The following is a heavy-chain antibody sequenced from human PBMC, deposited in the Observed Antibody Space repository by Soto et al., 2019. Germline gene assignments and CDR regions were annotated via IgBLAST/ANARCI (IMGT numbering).Heavy chain of an antibody. D-gene: IGHD6-6*01. CDR1: GFSLSTSGMC. CDR3: ARTSCIAARPYYYYYGMDV. Sequence: SGPTLVNPTQTLTLTCTFSGFSLSTSGMCVSWIRQPPGKALEWLALINWDDDKYYSTSLKTRLTISKDTSKNQVVLTMTNMDPVDTATYYCARTSCIAARPYYYYYGMDVWGQGTTVTVSS. V-gene: IGHV2-70*01. CDR2: INWDDDK. J-gene: IGHJ6*02.